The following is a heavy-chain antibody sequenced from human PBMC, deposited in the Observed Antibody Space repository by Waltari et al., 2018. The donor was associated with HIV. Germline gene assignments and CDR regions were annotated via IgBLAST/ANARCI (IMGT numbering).Heavy chain of an antibody. Sequence: EVQLVESGGGLVKPGGSLQLSCAASRFTFRSAWMSWVRQAPGKGLEWVGRIKSKSHGGTTDYAAPVKGRFTISRDDSKDTLYLQMNSLKTEDTAVYYCTTSMGGSYYGRDYWGQGTLVTVSS. CDR1: RFTFRSAW. CDR3: TTSMGGSYYGRDY. J-gene: IGHJ4*02. D-gene: IGHD1-26*01. CDR2: IKSKSHGGTT. V-gene: IGHV3-15*01.